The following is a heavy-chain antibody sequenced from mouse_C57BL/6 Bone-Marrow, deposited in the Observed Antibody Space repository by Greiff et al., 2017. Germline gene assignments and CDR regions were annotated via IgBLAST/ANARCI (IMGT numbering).Heavy chain of an antibody. V-gene: IGHV1-64*01. CDR3: ARSYYGDDGAWFAY. CDR1: GYTFTSYW. CDR2: IHPNSGST. J-gene: IGHJ3*01. D-gene: IGHD2-9*01. Sequence: VKLQQPGAELVKPGASVKLSCKASGYTFTSYWMHWVKQRPGQGLEWIGMIHPNSGSTNYNEKFKSKATLTVDKSSSTAYMQLSSLTSEDSAVYDCARSYYGDDGAWFAYWGQGTLVTVSA.